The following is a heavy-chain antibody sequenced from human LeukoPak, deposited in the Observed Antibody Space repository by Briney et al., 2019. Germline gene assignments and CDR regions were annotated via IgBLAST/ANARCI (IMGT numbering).Heavy chain of an antibody. CDR1: GGTFSSYA. J-gene: IGHJ4*02. Sequence: ASVKVSCKASGGTFSSYAISWVRQAPGQWLEWMGRIIPIFGTANYAQKFQGRVTITTDESTSTAYMELSSLRSEDTAVYYCARGQAYCGGDCYFNYWGQGTLVTVSS. V-gene: IGHV1-69*05. D-gene: IGHD2-21*02. CDR2: IIPIFGTA. CDR3: ARGQAYCGGDCYFNY.